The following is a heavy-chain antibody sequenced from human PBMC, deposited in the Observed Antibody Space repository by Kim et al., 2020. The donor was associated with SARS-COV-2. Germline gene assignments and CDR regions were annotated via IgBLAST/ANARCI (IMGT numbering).Heavy chain of an antibody. V-gene: IGHV1-69*01. J-gene: IGHJ6*02. CDR3: ARGSVYYYYGMDV. Sequence: NSAQKCKGRVTITADESTSTAYMELSSLRSEDTAVYYCARGSVYYYYGMDVWGQGTTVTVSS.